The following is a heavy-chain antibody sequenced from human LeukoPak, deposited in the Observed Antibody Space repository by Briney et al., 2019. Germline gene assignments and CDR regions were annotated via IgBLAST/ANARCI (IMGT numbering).Heavy chain of an antibody. D-gene: IGHD6-13*01. Sequence: PSETLSLTCTVSGYSISSGYYWGWIRQPPGKGLEWIGSIYHSGSTYYNPSLKSRVTISVDTSKNQFSLKLSSVTAADTAVYYCARAGSSWYGGYYMDVWGKGTTVTVSS. J-gene: IGHJ6*03. CDR3: ARAGSSWYGGYYMDV. V-gene: IGHV4-38-2*02. CDR1: GYSISSGYY. CDR2: IYHSGST.